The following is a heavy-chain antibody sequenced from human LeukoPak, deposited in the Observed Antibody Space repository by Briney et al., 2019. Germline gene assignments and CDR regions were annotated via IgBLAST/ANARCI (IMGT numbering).Heavy chain of an antibody. CDR3: ARISAPFVVPAYYFDY. D-gene: IGHD2-21*02. V-gene: IGHV5-51*01. CDR1: GYSFTSYW. CDR2: IYPGDSDT. J-gene: IGHJ4*02. Sequence: GESLKISCKGSGYSFTSYWIGWVRQMPGKGLEWMGIIYPGDSDTRYSPSFQGQVTISADKSISTAYLQWSSLKASDTAMYYCARISAPFVVPAYYFDYWGQGTLVTVSS.